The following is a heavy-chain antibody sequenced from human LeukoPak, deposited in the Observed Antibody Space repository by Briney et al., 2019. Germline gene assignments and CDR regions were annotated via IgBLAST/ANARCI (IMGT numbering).Heavy chain of an antibody. J-gene: IGHJ4*02. D-gene: IGHD2-21*02. CDR1: GFFVRSGYY. V-gene: IGHV4-38-2*02. CDR2: IYHRGTT. CDR3: ARSPRRVTATIYFDY. Sequence: PSETLSLTCSVSGFFVRSGYYWGWIRQPPGKGLEWIGSIYHRGTTCYNPSLKSRVSMSVDTSKNQFSLKLTSVTAADTAVYYCARSPRRVTATIYFDYWGQGTLVTASS.